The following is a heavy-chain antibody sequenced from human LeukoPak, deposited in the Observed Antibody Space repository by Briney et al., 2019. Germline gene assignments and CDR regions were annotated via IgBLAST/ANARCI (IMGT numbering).Heavy chain of an antibody. CDR2: ISSSSSYI. CDR1: GFTFSSYS. D-gene: IGHD3-10*01. CDR3: TLTYAPIFDYGSWD. Sequence: QTGGSLRLSCAASGFTFSSYSMNWVRQAPGKGLEWVSSISSSSSYIYYADSVKGRFTISRDNSKNTLYLQMNSLRAEDTAVYYCTLTYAPIFDYGSWDWGQGTLVTVSS. V-gene: IGHV3-21*01. J-gene: IGHJ4*02.